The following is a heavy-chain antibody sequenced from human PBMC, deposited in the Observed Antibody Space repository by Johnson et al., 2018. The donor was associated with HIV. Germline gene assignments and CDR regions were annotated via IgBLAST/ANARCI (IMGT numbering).Heavy chain of an antibody. CDR3: TTPRPNWGWNAFDI. CDR2: IKSKTEGGTT. Sequence: EVQLVESGGRLVQPGGSLRLSCAASGFTFSNAWMSWVRQAPGKGLEWVGRIKSKTEGGTTDYAAPVKGRFTISRDDSKNTLYLQMNSLKTEDTAVYYCTTPRPNWGWNAFDIWGQGTMVTVSS. D-gene: IGHD7-27*01. J-gene: IGHJ3*02. CDR1: GFTFSNAW. V-gene: IGHV3-15*01.